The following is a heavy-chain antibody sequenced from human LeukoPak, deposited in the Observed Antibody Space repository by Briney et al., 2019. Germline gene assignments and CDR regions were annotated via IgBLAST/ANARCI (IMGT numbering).Heavy chain of an antibody. D-gene: IGHD3-22*01. CDR2: IRYDGSNK. J-gene: IGHJ5*02. V-gene: IGHV3-30*02. Sequence: GXSLRLSCAASGFTFSSYGMHWVRQAPGKGLEWVAFIRYDGSNKYYADSVKGRFTISRDNSNNTLYLQMNSLRAEDTAVYYCAYYSGAFNWFDPWGQGTLVTVSS. CDR1: GFTFSSYG. CDR3: AYYSGAFNWFDP.